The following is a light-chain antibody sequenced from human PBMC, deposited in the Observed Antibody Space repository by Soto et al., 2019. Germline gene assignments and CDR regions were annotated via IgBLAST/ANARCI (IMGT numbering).Light chain of an antibody. V-gene: IGLV2-14*01. CDR2: DVN. J-gene: IGLJ3*02. Sequence: QSILTQLAYVSGSPGQSVAISCTGTSSDVGGYNYVSWYQQHPGKAPKLMIYDVNNRPSGVSNRFSGSKSDNTASLTISGLQAEDEADYYCSSYTSSSTRVFGGGTKLTVL. CDR1: SSDVGGYNY. CDR3: SSYTSSSTRV.